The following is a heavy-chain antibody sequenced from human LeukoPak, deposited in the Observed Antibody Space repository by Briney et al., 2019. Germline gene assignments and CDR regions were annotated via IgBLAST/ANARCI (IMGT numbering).Heavy chain of an antibody. CDR2: INPNSGGT. CDR1: GYTITGYY. CDR3: ARARIVVVPAPIDY. V-gene: IGHV1-2*02. J-gene: IGHJ4*02. D-gene: IGHD2-2*01. Sequence: ASVKVSCKASGYTITGYYMHWVRQAPGQGLEWMGWINPNSGGTNYAQKFQGRVTMTRDTSINTAYMELSRLRSDDTAVYYCARARIVVVPAPIDYWGQGTLVTVSS.